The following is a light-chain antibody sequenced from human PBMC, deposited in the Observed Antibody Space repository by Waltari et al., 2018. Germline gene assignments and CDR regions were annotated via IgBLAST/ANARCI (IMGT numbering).Light chain of an antibody. V-gene: IGKV1-39*01. J-gene: IGKJ3*01. Sequence: DIQMPQSPSSLSPSVGDRVTITCRASQSISSYLNWYQQKPGKAPKLLIYAASSLQSGVPSRFSGSGSGTDFTLTISSLQPEDFATYYCQQSYSTPFTFGPGTKVDIK. CDR1: QSISSY. CDR2: AAS. CDR3: QQSYSTPFT.